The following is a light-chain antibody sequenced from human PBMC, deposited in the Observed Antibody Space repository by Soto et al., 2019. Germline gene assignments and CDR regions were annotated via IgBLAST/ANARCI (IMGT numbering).Light chain of an antibody. V-gene: IGKV3-20*01. CDR1: QSVSNTY. CDR2: VAS. CDR3: QQYGSSPYT. J-gene: IGKJ2*01. Sequence: EIVLTQSPGTLSLSPGERATLSCRASQSVSNTYLAWYQQKPGQAPRLLTYVASSRATGIPDRFSGSGSGTDFTLTIIRLEPEEFAVYYCQQYGSSPYTVGQGTKLEIK.